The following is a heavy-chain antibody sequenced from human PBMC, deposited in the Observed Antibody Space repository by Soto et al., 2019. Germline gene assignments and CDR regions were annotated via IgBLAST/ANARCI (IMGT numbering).Heavy chain of an antibody. CDR2: IYPGDSDT. CDR1: GYSFTSYW. Sequence: GESLKISCKGSGYSFTSYWIGWVRQMPGKGLEWMGIIYPGDSDTRYSPSFQGQVTISADKSISTAYLQWSSLKASDTAMYYCARQPFSRYDSSGYSDYWGQGTLVTVSS. J-gene: IGHJ4*02. CDR3: ARQPFSRYDSSGYSDY. D-gene: IGHD3-22*01. V-gene: IGHV5-51*01.